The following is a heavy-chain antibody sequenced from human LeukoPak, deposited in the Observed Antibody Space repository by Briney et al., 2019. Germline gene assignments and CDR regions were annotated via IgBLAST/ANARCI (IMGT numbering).Heavy chain of an antibody. J-gene: IGHJ6*02. CDR1: GFTFSSYG. CDR2: IWYDGSNK. Sequence: GGSLRLSCAASGFTFSSYGMHWVRQAPGKGLEWVAVIWYDGSNKYYADSVKGRFTISRDNSKNTLYLQMNSLRAEDAAVYYCARYRPHGYYYYGMDVWGQGTTVTVSS. V-gene: IGHV3-33*01. CDR3: ARYRPHGYYYYGMDV. D-gene: IGHD1-14*01.